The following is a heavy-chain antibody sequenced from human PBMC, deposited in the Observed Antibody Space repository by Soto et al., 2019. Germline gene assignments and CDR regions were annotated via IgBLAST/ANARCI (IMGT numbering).Heavy chain of an antibody. CDR1: GYTFYSHS. CDR2: ISADNSNT. CDR3: ARCIQQDYYYGMDV. Sequence: ASVKVSCKASGYTFYSHSISWVRQAPGQGLEWMGRISADNSNTKYAQKFRGRVTMTTDTSTSTVYMELRNLRSDDTAVYYCARCIQQDYYYGMDVWGQVTTVTVSS. V-gene: IGHV1-18*01. J-gene: IGHJ6*02. D-gene: IGHD5-18*01.